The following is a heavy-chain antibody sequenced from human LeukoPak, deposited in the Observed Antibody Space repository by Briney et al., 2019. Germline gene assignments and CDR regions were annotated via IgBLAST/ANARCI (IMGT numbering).Heavy chain of an antibody. CDR3: ARGYCSGRSCYSRTWFDP. CDR1: GYTFTSYY. V-gene: IGHV1-46*01. D-gene: IGHD2-15*01. Sequence: GASVKASCKASGYTFTSYYMHRVRQAPGQELKWLGIINPTGGNTSYAQKFQGRVTMTRDTSTSTVYMELSSLRSQDTAVYYCARGYCSGRSCYSRTWFDPWGQGTLVTVSS. J-gene: IGHJ5*02. CDR2: INPTGGNT.